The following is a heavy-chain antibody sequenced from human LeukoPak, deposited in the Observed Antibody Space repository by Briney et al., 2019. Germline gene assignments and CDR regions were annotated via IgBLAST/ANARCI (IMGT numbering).Heavy chain of an antibody. D-gene: IGHD2-15*01. V-gene: IGHV3-53*01. CDR3: ARGRGLGATSTPVPFDY. Sequence: GGSLRLSCAASGFSVRTTYMSWVRQAPGKGLEWVSVLYTGGGTDHADSVKGRFTISRDNAKNSLYLQMNSLRAEDTAFYYCARGRGLGATSTPVPFDYWGQGILVTVSS. J-gene: IGHJ4*02. CDR2: LYTGGGT. CDR1: GFSVRTTY.